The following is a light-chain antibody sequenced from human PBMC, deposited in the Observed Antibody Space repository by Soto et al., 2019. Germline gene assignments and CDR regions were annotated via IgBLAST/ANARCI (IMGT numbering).Light chain of an antibody. CDR1: QSVSTY. J-gene: IGKJ2*01. CDR2: DAS. CDR3: QQRSNWPPYT. V-gene: IGKV3-11*01. Sequence: DIVLTQSPGNLSLSPGERATLSCRASQSVSTYLAWYQHKPGQAPRLLIYDASHRATGIPARFSGSGPGTDFTLTISSLEPEDFALYYCQQRSNWPPYTFGQGTKLELK.